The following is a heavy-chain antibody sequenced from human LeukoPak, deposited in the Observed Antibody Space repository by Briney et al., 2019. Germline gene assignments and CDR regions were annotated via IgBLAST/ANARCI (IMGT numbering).Heavy chain of an antibody. CDR2: MNQDGSEK. J-gene: IGHJ4*02. Sequence: GGSLRLSCVVSGFTFIAYWMSWVRQAPGKGLEWVANMNQDGSEKYYVDSVKGRFTISRDNAKNLLFLQMNSLRAEDTAVYYCARDGSPWDSWGQGTLVTVSS. V-gene: IGHV3-7*01. CDR3: ARDGSPWDS. CDR1: GFTFIAYW. D-gene: IGHD6-13*01.